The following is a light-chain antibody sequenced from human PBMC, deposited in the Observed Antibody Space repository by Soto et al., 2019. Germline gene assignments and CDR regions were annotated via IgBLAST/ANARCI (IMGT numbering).Light chain of an antibody. CDR1: QPISSW. CDR2: KAS. J-gene: IGKJ1*01. CDR3: QHYNSYSEA. V-gene: IGKV1-5*03. Sequence: DIQKTKSPSSRCRSVGDRVTIPCRASQPISSWLAWYQQKPGKAPKLLIYKASTLKSGVPSRFSGSGSGTEFTLTISSLQPDDFATYYCQHYNSYSEAFGQGTKVAIK.